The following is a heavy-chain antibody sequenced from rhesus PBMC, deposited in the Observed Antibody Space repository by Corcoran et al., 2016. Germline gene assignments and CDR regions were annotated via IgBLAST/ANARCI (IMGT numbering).Heavy chain of an antibody. CDR3: ARSPGSRGWYRIDY. Sequence: QVQLQESGPGLVKPSETRSLTCAVSGYSISSGYGWGWIRQPPGKGLELIGQIYGGSCTPYYHPPHKRRFPVSNDPSKNQFSLKLSSVTAADTAVYYCARSPGSRGWYRIDYWGQGVLVTVSS. CDR1: GYSISSGYG. V-gene: IGHV4-127*01. CDR2: IYGGSCTP. J-gene: IGHJ4*01. D-gene: IGHD6-31*01.